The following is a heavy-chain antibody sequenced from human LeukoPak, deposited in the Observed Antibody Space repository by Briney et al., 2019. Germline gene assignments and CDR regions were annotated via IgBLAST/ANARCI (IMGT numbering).Heavy chain of an antibody. D-gene: IGHD6-13*01. Sequence: ASVKVSCKASGYTFTNYGISWVRQAPGQGLEWMGWISAYNGNTNYAQKLQGRVTMTTDTSTSTAYMELRSLRSDDTAVYYCARTPSTSETAAGSFDYWGQGTLVTVSS. CDR3: ARTPSTSETAAGSFDY. CDR2: ISAYNGNT. J-gene: IGHJ4*02. CDR1: GYTFTNYG. V-gene: IGHV1-18*01.